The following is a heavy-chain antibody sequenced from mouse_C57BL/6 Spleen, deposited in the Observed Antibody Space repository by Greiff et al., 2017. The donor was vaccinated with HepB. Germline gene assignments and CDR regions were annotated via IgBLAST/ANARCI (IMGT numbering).Heavy chain of an antibody. CDR1: GYTFTSYG. D-gene: IGHD1-1*01. J-gene: IGHJ4*01. CDR2: IYPRSGNT. Sequence: QVHVKQSGAELARPGASVKLSCKASGYTFTSYGISWVKQRTGQGLEWIGEIYPRSGNTYYNEKFKGKATLTADKSSSTAYMELRSLTSEDSAVYFCARLLQGAMDYWGQGTSVTVSS. V-gene: IGHV1-81*01. CDR3: ARLLQGAMDY.